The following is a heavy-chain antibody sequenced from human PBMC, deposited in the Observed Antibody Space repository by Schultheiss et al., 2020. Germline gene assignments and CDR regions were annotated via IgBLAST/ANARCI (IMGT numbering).Heavy chain of an antibody. CDR2: IFHSGTT. J-gene: IGHJ4*02. Sequence: SQTLSLTCDVSRHSISGGYHWGWIRQPPGKGLEWIGSIFHSGTTYYNPSLKSRVTISVATSKNQFSLNLTSVTAADTAVYYCAKVYHYESGNFYYFEYWGQGTLVTVSS. D-gene: IGHD3-10*01. V-gene: IGHV4-38-2*01. CDR3: AKVYHYESGNFYYFEY. CDR1: RHSISGGYH.